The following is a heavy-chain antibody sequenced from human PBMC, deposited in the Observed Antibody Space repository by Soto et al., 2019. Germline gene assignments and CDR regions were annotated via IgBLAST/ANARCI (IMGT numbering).Heavy chain of an antibody. CDR3: ARDRGGLTIFGVVTLGSSYYGMDV. Sequence: PSETLSLTCAVSGGSISSSNWWSWVRQPPGXGLEWIGEIYHSGSTNYNPSLKSRVTISVDKSKNQFSLKLSSVTAADTAVYYCARDRGGLTIFGVVTLGSSYYGMDVWGQGTTVTVSS. V-gene: IGHV4-4*02. J-gene: IGHJ6*02. D-gene: IGHD3-3*01. CDR2: IYHSGST. CDR1: GGSISSSNW.